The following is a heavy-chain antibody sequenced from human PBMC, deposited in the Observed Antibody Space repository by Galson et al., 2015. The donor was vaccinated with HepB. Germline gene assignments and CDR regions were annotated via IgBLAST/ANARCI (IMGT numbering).Heavy chain of an antibody. D-gene: IGHD2-15*01. J-gene: IGHJ2*01. CDR3: AKVPGGDVCSGGSCPDWYFDL. CDR2: ISYNSGRT. V-gene: IGHV3-23*01. Sequence: SLRLSCAASGFTFRNYAMSWVRQTPGGALEWVSGISYNSGRTYYADSVKGRFTISRDNSKNTLYLQMNSLRAEDTAVYYCAKVPGGDVCSGGSCPDWYFDLWGRGTLVTVSS. CDR1: GFTFRNYA.